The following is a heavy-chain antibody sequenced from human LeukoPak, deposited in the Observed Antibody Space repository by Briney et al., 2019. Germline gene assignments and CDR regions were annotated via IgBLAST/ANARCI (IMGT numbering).Heavy chain of an antibody. J-gene: IGHJ2*01. Sequence: SETLSLTCTVSGVSISSYYRSWIGEPAGKGLEGIGRIYTSGSTNYNPSLKSRVTMSVETSKNQFSLKLSSVIAADTAVYYCARDSGYSYGHLYWYFDLWGRGTLVTVSS. CDR2: IYTSGST. CDR1: GVSISSYY. V-gene: IGHV4-4*07. D-gene: IGHD5-18*01. CDR3: ARDSGYSYGHLYWYFDL.